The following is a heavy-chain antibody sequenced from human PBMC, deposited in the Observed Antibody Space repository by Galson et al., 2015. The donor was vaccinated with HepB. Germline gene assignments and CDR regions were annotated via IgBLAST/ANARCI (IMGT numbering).Heavy chain of an antibody. CDR2: ISSSSGTI. V-gene: IGHV3-48*01. Sequence: SLRLSCAASGFTFSNYPMNWVRQAPGKGLEWVSYISSSSGTIYYADSVKGRFTISRDNAKNSLYLQMNSLRAEDTAVYYCAREPNYDISSYYFDYWGQGTLVTVSS. CDR3: AREPNYDISSYYFDY. CDR1: GFTFSNYP. J-gene: IGHJ4*02. D-gene: IGHD3-22*01.